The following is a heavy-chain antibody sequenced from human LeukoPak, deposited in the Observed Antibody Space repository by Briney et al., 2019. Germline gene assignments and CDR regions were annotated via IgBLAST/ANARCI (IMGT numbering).Heavy chain of an antibody. CDR2: IYSSGSA. J-gene: IGHJ4*02. Sequence: SETLSLTCTVSDDSISRSSYYWAWIRQPPGKGLEWMGNIYSSGSAYYTPSLSSRVIISIDTSKNHLSLELTSVTAADMAVYYCARGLYDGGWFHFDSWGQGSLVTVSS. CDR1: DDSISRSSYY. D-gene: IGHD6-19*01. CDR3: ARGLYDGGWFHFDS. V-gene: IGHV4-39*02.